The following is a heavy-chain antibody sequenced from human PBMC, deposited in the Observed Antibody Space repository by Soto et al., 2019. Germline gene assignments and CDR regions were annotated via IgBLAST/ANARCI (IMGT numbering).Heavy chain of an antibody. D-gene: IGHD4-17*01. CDR2: ISYDGNNK. Sequence: QVQLVESGGGVVQPGRSLRLSCAASGFTFSSYGMHWVRQAPGKGLGWVAVISYDGNNKYYADSVKGRFTISRDNFKNTLYLQMDSLRSEATAMYYCAKDHLETTLTTPSYGGQGTLVTVSS. CDR1: GFTFSSYG. J-gene: IGHJ4*02. CDR3: AKDHLETTLTTPSY. V-gene: IGHV3-30*18.